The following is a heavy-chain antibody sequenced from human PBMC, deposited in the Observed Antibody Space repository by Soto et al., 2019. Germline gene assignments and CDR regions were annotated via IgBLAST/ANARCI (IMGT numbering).Heavy chain of an antibody. CDR3: ARGTGYSGYGDWFDP. V-gene: IGHV1-69*06. Sequence: ASVKVSCKASGGTFSSYAISWVRQAPGQGLEWMGGIIPTFGTANYAQKFQGRVTITADKSTSTAYMELSSLRSEDTAVYYCARGTGYSGYGDWFDPWGQGTLVTVSS. J-gene: IGHJ5*02. CDR1: GGTFSSYA. CDR2: IIPTFGTA. D-gene: IGHD5-12*01.